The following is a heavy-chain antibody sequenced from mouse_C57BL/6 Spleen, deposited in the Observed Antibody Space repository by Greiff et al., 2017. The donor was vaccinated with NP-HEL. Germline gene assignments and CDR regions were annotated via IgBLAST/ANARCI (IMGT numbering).Heavy chain of an antibody. CDR1: GFTFSDYY. CDR2: INYDGSST. V-gene: IGHV5-16*01. J-gene: IGHJ1*03. CDR3: ARDTDYYGSSWYFDV. D-gene: IGHD1-1*01. Sequence: EVKVEESEGGLVQPGSSMKLSCTASGFTFSDYYMAWVRQVPEKGLEWVANINYDGSSTYYLDSLKSRFIISRDNAKNILYLQMSSLKSEDTATYYCARDTDYYGSSWYFDVWGTGTTVTVSS.